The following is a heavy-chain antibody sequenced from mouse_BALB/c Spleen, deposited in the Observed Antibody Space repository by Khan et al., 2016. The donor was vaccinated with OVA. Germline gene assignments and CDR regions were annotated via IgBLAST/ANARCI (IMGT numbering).Heavy chain of an antibody. V-gene: IGHV1-7*01. CDR3: ETGTYYFDY. J-gene: IGHJ2*01. CDR2: INPSTGYT. Sequence: QVQLQQSGAELAKPGASVKMSCKASGYTFTSYWMHWVKQRPGQGLEWIGYINPSTGYTEYNQKFKDKATLTADKSSSTAYMQLSSLTSEDSAVYYCETGTYYFDYWGQGTTLTVSS. CDR1: GYTFTSYW.